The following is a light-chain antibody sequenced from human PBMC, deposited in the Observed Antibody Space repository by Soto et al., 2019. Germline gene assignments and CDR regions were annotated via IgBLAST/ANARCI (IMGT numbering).Light chain of an antibody. CDR1: SSNIGSHT. J-gene: IGLJ3*02. CDR2: NDN. Sequence: QSVLTRPPSASGTPGQRVTISCSGSSSNIGSHTVNWYQQLPGTAPKVVIYNDNQRPSGVPDRFSGSKSGTSASLAISGPQSEDEADYYCAAWDDSLSGWMFGGGTKVTVL. V-gene: IGLV1-44*01. CDR3: AAWDDSLSGWM.